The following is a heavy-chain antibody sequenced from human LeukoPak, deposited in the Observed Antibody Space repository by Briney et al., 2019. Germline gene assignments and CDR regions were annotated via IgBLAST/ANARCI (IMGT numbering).Heavy chain of an antibody. V-gene: IGHV3-9*01. Sequence: GGSLTLSCAASGFTFDDFAMHWVRQAPGKGLEWVSGISWNSGDIGYADSVKGRFTISRDNARNSLYLQMNSLRVEDTALYYCAKDIRLLSPSGSFDYWGQGTLVTLFS. D-gene: IGHD1-26*01. CDR2: ISWNSGDI. CDR3: AKDIRLLSPSGSFDY. J-gene: IGHJ4*02. CDR1: GFTFDDFA.